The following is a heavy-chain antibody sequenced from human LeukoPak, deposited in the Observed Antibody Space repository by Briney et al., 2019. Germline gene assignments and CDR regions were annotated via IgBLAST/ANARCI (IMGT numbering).Heavy chain of an antibody. Sequence: ASVKVSCKASGYTFTSYGISWVRQAPGQGIEWMGWISAYNGNTNYAQKLQGRVTMTTDTSTSTAYMELRSLRSDDTAVYYCARGPDIVVVPAARNWFDPWGQGTLVTVSS. CDR2: ISAYNGNT. D-gene: IGHD2-2*01. CDR1: GYTFTSYG. CDR3: ARGPDIVVVPAARNWFDP. V-gene: IGHV1-18*01. J-gene: IGHJ5*02.